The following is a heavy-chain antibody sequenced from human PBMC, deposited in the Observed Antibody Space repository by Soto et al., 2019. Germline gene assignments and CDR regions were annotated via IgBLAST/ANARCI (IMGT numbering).Heavy chain of an antibody. V-gene: IGHV2-5*02. J-gene: IGHJ4*02. CDR3: AHRGDMDGNWDQGYLDN. Sequence: QITLRESGPTRVKPTQTLMLTCSFSGFSLTSRPVGVAWIRQPPGKALEWLAVIYWDDDKRYSPSLTSRLTIAKDTSKDPVVLTMAYRDPVDSPKYLCAHRGDMDGNWDQGYLDNWGQGMLVTVSS. CDR2: IYWDDDK. D-gene: IGHD1-1*01. CDR1: GFSLTSRPVG.